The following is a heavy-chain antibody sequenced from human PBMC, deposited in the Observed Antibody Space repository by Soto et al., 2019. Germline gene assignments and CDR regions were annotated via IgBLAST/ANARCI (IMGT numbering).Heavy chain of an antibody. CDR1: GYTFTSYG. CDR3: ARDQAVAGLYHNWFDP. D-gene: IGHD6-19*01. J-gene: IGHJ5*02. CDR2: ISAYNGNT. Sequence: ASVKVSCKASGYTFTSYGISWVRQAPGQGLEWMGWISAYNGNTNYAQKLQGRVTMTTDTSTSTAYMELRSLRSDDTAVYYCARDQAVAGLYHNWFDPWGQGTLVTVYS. V-gene: IGHV1-18*01.